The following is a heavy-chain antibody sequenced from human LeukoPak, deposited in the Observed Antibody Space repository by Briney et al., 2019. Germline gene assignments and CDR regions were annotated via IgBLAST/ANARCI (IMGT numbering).Heavy chain of an antibody. J-gene: IGHJ5*02. CDR1: GYTFTRYY. CDR2: INLNSGGT. D-gene: IGHD1-26*01. Sequence: ASVKVSCKASGYTFTRYYMHWVRQAPGQGLEWMGWINLNSGGTNYAQKFQGRVTMTRDTSISTAYMELSRLRSDDTDVYYCARVSIVGATWIWFDPWGQGTLVTVSS. V-gene: IGHV1-2*02. CDR3: ARVSIVGATWIWFDP.